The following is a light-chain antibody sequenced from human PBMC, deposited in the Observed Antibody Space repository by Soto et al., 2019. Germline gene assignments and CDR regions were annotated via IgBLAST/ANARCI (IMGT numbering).Light chain of an antibody. V-gene: IGKV1-33*01. Sequence: DIPMTQSPSSLSASVGDRVTITCQASQDISNYLNWYQQKPGKAPKLLIYDASNLETGVPSRFSGSGSGTDFTFTISSLQPEDIATYYCQQYDNLLSWTFGQGTKLEIK. J-gene: IGKJ2*02. CDR2: DAS. CDR3: QQYDNLLSWT. CDR1: QDISNY.